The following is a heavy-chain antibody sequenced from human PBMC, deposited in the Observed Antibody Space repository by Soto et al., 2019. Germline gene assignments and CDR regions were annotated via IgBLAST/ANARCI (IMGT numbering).Heavy chain of an antibody. CDR3: ERLNCSGGSCHYRFDH. D-gene: IGHD2-15*01. CDR2: ITSSGSYI. V-gene: IGHV3-21*01. J-gene: IGHJ4*02. CDR1: GFTFSSYS. Sequence: GGSLRLSCAASGFTFSSYSMNWVRQAPGKGLEWVSSITSSGSYIYYADSMKGRFTISRDNAKNSLYLQVNSLRAEDTAVYYCERLNCSGGSCHYRFDHWGQGTLVTVSS.